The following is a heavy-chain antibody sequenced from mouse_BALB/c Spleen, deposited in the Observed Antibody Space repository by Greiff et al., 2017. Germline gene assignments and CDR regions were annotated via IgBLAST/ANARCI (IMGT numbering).Heavy chain of an antibody. CDR2: ISSGGSYT. D-gene: IGHD1-1*01. Sequence: EVQVVESGGGLVKPGGSLKLSCAASGFTFSSYTMSWVRQTPEKRLEWVATISSGGSYTYYPDSVKDRFTISRDNAKNTLYLQMSSLKSEDTAMYYCTRDREYCGSSSYYYAMDYWGQGTSVTVSS. CDR1: GFTFSSYT. CDR3: TRDREYCGSSSYYYAMDY. V-gene: IGHV5-6-4*01. J-gene: IGHJ4*01.